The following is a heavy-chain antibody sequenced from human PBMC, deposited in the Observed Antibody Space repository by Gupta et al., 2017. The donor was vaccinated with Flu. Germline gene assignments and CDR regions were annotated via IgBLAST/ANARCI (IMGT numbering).Heavy chain of an antibody. CDR2: LKSHSYGGTT. D-gene: IGHD3-16*01. V-gene: IGHV3-15*01. J-gene: IGHJ3*02. Sequence: EGQLVEAGGGLVEHGGSPRCSMEASGLNYIDAYSNWVRQAPGKALEWVGRLKSHSYGGTTDYGAPVKGKFTISRDYSKNTLFLQMRSLQTEDTAMYFCTTDSSGGITFDIWGQGTMVTVSS. CDR3: TTDSSGGITFDI. CDR1: GLNYIDAY.